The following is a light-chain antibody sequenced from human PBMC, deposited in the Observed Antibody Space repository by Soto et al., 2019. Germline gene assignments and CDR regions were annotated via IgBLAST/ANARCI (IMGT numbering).Light chain of an antibody. Sequence: IVMTQSPATLSVSPGERATLCCRAIQSVFSSLAWYQQKPGQAPRLLIYGAATRATGIPARFSGSGSGTEFTLTISSLQSEDFAVYYCQQYHNWPAFGQGTKVDI. CDR1: QSVFSS. V-gene: IGKV3-15*01. J-gene: IGKJ1*01. CDR2: GAA. CDR3: QQYHNWPA.